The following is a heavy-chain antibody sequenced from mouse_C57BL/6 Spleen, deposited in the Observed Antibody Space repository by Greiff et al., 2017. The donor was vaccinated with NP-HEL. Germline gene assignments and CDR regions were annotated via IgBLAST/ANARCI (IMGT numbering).Heavy chain of an antibody. Sequence: EVKLVESGPGLVKPSQSLSLTCSVTGYSITSGYYWNWIRQFPGNKLEWMGYISYDGSNNYNPSLKNRISITRDTSKNQVFLKLNSVTTEDTATYYCAREERDYYAMDYWGQGTSVTVSS. CDR2: ISYDGSN. V-gene: IGHV3-6*01. CDR3: AREERDYYAMDY. CDR1: GYSITSGYY. J-gene: IGHJ4*01.